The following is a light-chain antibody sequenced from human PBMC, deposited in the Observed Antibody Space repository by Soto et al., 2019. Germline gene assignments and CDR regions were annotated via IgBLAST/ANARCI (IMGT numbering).Light chain of an antibody. CDR3: CSYTSSSTLVV. J-gene: IGLJ2*01. V-gene: IGLV2-14*01. CDR1: SSDVGGYNY. CDR2: DVS. Sequence: QSALTQPASVSGSPGQSITISCTGTSSDVGGYNYVSWYQQHPGKAPKLMIYDVSNRPSGVSNRFSGSKSGNTASLTISGLQAEEEADYYCCSYTSSSTLVVFGGGTQLTVL.